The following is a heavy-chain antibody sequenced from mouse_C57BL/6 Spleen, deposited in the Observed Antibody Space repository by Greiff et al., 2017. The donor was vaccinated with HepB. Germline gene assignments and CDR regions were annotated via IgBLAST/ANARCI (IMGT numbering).Heavy chain of an antibody. V-gene: IGHV1-52*01. J-gene: IGHJ4*01. Sequence: VQLQQPGAELVRPGSSVKLSCKASGYTFTSYWMHWVKQRPIQGLEWIGNIDPSDSETHYNQKFKDKATLTVDKSSSTAYMQLSSLTSEDSAVYYCARQLRPPYYYAMDYWGQGTSVTVSS. D-gene: IGHD3-2*02. CDR1: GYTFTSYW. CDR3: ARQLRPPYYYAMDY. CDR2: IDPSDSET.